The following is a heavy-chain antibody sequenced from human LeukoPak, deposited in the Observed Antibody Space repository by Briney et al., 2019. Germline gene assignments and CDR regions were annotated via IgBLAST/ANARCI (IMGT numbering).Heavy chain of an antibody. V-gene: IGHV3-7*05. CDR1: AFTFSSHS. J-gene: IGHJ4*02. CDR3: AKDWHNGDDPLFDY. CDR2: ITREGSAA. D-gene: IGHD2-8*01. Sequence: GGSLRLSCVVSAFTFSSHSMSWVRQAPGKGLEWVADITREGSAAYYVDSVKGRFSISRDNAKNSLYLQMNSLRAEDTAVYYCAKDWHNGDDPLFDYWGQGTVVTVSS.